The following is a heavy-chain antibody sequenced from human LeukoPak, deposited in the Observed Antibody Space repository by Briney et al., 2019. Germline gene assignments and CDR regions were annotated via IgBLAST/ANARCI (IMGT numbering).Heavy chain of an antibody. V-gene: IGHV3-23*01. CDR1: GFTFSSYS. CDR2: ISGSGGST. Sequence: PGGSLRLSCAASGFTFSSYSMNWVRQAPGKGLEWVSAISGSGGSTYYADSVKGRFTISRDNSKNTLYLQMNSLRAEDTAVYYCAKDPRAAQGWFDPWGQGTLVTVSS. J-gene: IGHJ5*02. D-gene: IGHD6-25*01. CDR3: AKDPRAAQGWFDP.